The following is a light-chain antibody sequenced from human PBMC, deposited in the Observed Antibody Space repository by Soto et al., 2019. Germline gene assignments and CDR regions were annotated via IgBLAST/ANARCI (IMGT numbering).Light chain of an antibody. CDR1: SSDVGGYNY. J-gene: IGLJ1*01. CDR3: NSYTSSSPLYV. CDR2: DVS. Sequence: QSALTQPASVSGSPGQSITISCTGTSSDVGGYNYVSWYQQHPGKATKLMIFDVSNRPSGVSNRFSGSKSDNTASLTISGLQSEDEADYYCNSYTSSSPLYVFGTGTKLTVL. V-gene: IGLV2-14*01.